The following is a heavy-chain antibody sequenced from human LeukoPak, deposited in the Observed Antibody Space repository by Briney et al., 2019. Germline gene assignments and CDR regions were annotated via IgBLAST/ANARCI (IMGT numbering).Heavy chain of an antibody. J-gene: IGHJ4*02. CDR2: INHSGST. V-gene: IGHV4-34*01. Sequence: SETLSLTCAVYGGSFSGYYWSWIRQPPGKGLEWIGEINHSGSTNYNPSLKSRVTISVDTSKNQFSLKLCSVTAADTAVYYCARSHSRYMVRGVIDYWGQGTLVTVSS. CDR3: ARSHSRYMVRGVIDY. D-gene: IGHD3-10*01. CDR1: GGSFSGYY.